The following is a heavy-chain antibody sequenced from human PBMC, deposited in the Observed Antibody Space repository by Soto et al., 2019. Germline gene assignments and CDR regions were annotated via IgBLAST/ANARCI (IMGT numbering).Heavy chain of an antibody. Sequence: SETLSLTCTVSGGSISSSSYFWAWIRRPPGKGLEWIGSIDFRGTTYTNPSLESRVTISVDTSKNHFSLKLDSVTAADTALYYCSRRAPKGFDPWGRGTLVTVSS. CDR2: IDFRGTT. CDR1: GGSISSSSYF. CDR3: SRRAPKGFDP. J-gene: IGHJ5*02. V-gene: IGHV4-39*02.